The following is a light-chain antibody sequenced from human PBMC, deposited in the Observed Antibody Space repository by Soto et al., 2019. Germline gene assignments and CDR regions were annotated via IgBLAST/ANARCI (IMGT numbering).Light chain of an antibody. J-gene: IGLJ1*01. CDR3: SSYTSSTNYV. Sequence: SALTQPASVSGAPGQSRTISCTGTSIDIAPYNYVSWYQQHPGKAPKLIIYEVSYRPSGISNRFSGSKSGNTASLTISGLQAEDEADYYCSSYTSSTNYVFGTGTKVTVL. CDR2: EVS. V-gene: IGLV2-14*01. CDR1: SIDIAPYNY.